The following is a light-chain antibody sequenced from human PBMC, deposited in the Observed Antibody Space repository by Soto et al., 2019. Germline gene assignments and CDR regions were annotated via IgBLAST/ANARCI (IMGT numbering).Light chain of an antibody. CDR2: DAS. Sequence: EIVLTQSPATLSLSPGDRATLSCRASQSVSSYLAWYKQKPGQAPRILSYDASNRATGIPARFSGSGSGTDFTLTISSLEPDDLGVYYCQQRSNWPQITFGGGTKVEIK. CDR1: QSVSSY. J-gene: IGKJ4*01. V-gene: IGKV3-11*01. CDR3: QQRSNWPQIT.